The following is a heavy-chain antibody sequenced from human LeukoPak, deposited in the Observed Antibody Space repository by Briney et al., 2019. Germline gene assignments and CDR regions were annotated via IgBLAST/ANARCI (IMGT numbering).Heavy chain of an antibody. CDR3: ARSRDSSGYYYLI. V-gene: IGHV5-51*01. D-gene: IGHD3-22*01. CDR2: IYPDDSDT. J-gene: IGHJ4*02. CDR1: GYTFTNYW. Sequence: LGESLKISCEASGYTFTNYWIGWVRQMPVKGLEWMGIIYPDDSDTKYSPSFQGQVTISADKSLSTAYLQWSSLKAADTAMYYCARSRDSSGYYYLIWGQGTLVTVSS.